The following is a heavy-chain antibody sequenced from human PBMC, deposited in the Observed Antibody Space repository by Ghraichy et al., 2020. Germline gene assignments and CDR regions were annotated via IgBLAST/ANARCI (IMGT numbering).Heavy chain of an antibody. D-gene: IGHD3-3*01. Sequence: SETLSLTCAVYGGSFSGYYWSWIRQPPGKGLEWIGEINHSGSTNYNPSLKSRVTISVDTSKNQFSLKLSSVTAADTAVYYCARVRFLEWLLLRPSGNWFDPWGLGTLVTVSS. CDR2: INHSGST. CDR3: ARVRFLEWLLLRPSGNWFDP. CDR1: GGSFSGYY. J-gene: IGHJ5*02. V-gene: IGHV4-34*01.